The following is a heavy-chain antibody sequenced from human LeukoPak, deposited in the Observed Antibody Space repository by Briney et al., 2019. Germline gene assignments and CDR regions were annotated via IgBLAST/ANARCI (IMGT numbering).Heavy chain of an antibody. CDR3: ARASYSSGWYLDY. V-gene: IGHV3-21*01. CDR2: ISTSSSYI. CDR1: GFTFSSYT. J-gene: IGHJ4*02. D-gene: IGHD6-19*01. Sequence: GGSLRLSCAASGFTFSSYTIHWVHQAPGKGLEWVSSISTSSSYIYYADSVKGRFSISRDNAKNSLYLQMNSLRAEDTAVYYCARASYSSGWYLDYWGQGTLVTASS.